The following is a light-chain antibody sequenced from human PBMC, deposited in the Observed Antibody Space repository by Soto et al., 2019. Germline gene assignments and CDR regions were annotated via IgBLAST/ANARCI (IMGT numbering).Light chain of an antibody. J-gene: IGKJ4*01. CDR3: QQYNQWPHP. CDR2: DAC. Sequence: EIVMTQSPATLSVSPGERATLSCRASQNIGRNLAWYHQIPGQDPRLLFYDACTRATGIPARFSASGSGTEFTLTITSLQSADFAVYYCQQYNQWPHPFGGGTKVDI. CDR1: QNIGRN. V-gene: IGKV3-15*01.